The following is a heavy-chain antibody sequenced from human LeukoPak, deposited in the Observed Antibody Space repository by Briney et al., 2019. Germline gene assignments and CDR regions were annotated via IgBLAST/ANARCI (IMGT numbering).Heavy chain of an antibody. CDR1: GYTFTGYY. CDR2: INPNSGGT. CDR3: ARVSYYDSSGYSLPPDY. J-gene: IGHJ4*02. D-gene: IGHD3-22*01. Sequence: ASVKVSCKASGYTFTGYYMHWVRQAPGQGLEWMGWINPNSGGTNYAQKFQGGVTMTRDTSISTAYMELSRLRSDDTAVYYCARVSYYDSSGYSLPPDYWGQGTLVTVSS. V-gene: IGHV1-2*02.